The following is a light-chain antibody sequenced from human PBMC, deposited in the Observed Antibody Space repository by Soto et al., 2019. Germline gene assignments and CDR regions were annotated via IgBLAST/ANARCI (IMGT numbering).Light chain of an antibody. Sequence: EILMTQSTATLSVSPGERATLSCRASQSVSSNLAWYQQKPGQAPRLLIFDASTSATDTPARFSGSGSGTEFTLTISSLQSEDFAVYYCQQYNNWPLTFGGGTKVEIK. CDR1: QSVSSN. V-gene: IGKV3-15*01. CDR2: DAS. J-gene: IGKJ4*01. CDR3: QQYNNWPLT.